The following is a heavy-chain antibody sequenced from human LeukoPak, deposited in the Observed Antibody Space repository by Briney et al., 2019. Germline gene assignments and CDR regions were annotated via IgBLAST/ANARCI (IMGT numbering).Heavy chain of an antibody. CDR3: ARDYLAGSSPGEFDP. V-gene: IGHV1-18*01. CDR1: GYTFTSYG. Sequence: ASVKVSCKASGYTFTSYGISWVRQAPGQGLEWMGWISAYNGNTNYAQKLQGRVTMTTDTSTSTAYMELRSLRSDDTAVYYCARDYLAGSSPGEFDPWGQGTLVTVSS. CDR2: ISAYNGNT. J-gene: IGHJ5*02. D-gene: IGHD2-2*01.